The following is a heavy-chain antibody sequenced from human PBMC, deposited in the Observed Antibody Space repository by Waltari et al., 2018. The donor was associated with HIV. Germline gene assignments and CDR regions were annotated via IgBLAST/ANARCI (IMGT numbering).Heavy chain of an antibody. CDR3: ARTYYYDSSGNAFDI. CDR1: GYTFTGYY. V-gene: IGHV1-2*04. Sequence: QVQLVQSGAEVKKPGASVKVSCKASGYTFTGYYMHWVRQAPGQGIEWMGWINPNSGGTNYEQKFQGWVTMTRDTSISTAYMELSRLRSDDTAVYYCARTYYYDSSGNAFDIWGQGTMVTVSS. CDR2: INPNSGGT. J-gene: IGHJ3*02. D-gene: IGHD3-22*01.